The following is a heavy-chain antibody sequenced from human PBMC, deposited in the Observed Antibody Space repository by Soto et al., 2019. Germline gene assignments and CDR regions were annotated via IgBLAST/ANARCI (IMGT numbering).Heavy chain of an antibody. CDR2: ISSGSSYI. J-gene: IGHJ6*02. Sequence: DVQLEESGGGLVKPGGSLRLSCVASEFTFSVYSMNWVRQAPGKGLEWVSSISSGSSYIYYADSVKGRFTISRDNDKSSLSLHMNSLRVDDTAVYYCARDRVKIRGGYYHYYGMDVWGQGTTVTVSS. D-gene: IGHD3-10*01. CDR1: EFTFSVYS. CDR3: ARDRVKIRGGYYHYYGMDV. V-gene: IGHV3-21*02.